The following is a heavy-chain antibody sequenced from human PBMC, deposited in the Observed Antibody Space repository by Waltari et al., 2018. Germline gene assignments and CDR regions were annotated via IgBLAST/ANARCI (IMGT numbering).Heavy chain of an antibody. Sequence: EVQLVQSGAEVKKPGESLKISCKGSGYSFTSYWIGWVRQMPGKGLEWMGISNPGYSDTRYSPSFQGQVTISADKSISTAYLQWSSRKASDTAMYYCARTSSGYNDAFDIWGQGTMVTVSS. D-gene: IGHD3-22*01. CDR1: GYSFTSYW. J-gene: IGHJ3*02. CDR3: ARTSSGYNDAFDI. V-gene: IGHV5-51*01. CDR2: SNPGYSDT.